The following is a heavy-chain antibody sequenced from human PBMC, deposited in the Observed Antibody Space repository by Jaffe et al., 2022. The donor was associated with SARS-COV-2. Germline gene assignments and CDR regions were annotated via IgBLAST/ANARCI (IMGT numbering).Heavy chain of an antibody. D-gene: IGHD3-3*01. CDR3: ARGVRFPNFDY. Sequence: QVQLQESGPGLVKPSETLSLTCTVSGGSISSYYWSWIRQPPGKGLEWIGYIYYSGSTNYNPSLKSRVTISVDTSKNQFSLKLSSVTAADTAVYYCARGVRFPNFDYWGQGTLVTVSS. V-gene: IGHV4-59*01. J-gene: IGHJ4*02. CDR1: GGSISSYY. CDR2: IYYSGST.